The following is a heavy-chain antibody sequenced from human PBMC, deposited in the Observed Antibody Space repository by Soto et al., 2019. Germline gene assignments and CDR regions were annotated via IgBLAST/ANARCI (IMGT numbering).Heavy chain of an antibody. Sequence: ASVKVSCKASGYTFTSYGISWVRQAPGQGLEWKGWISAYNSNTNYAQKLQGRVTMTTDTSTSTAYMELRSLRSDDTAVYYCAREFDVDTAMENWFDPWGQGTLVTVSS. CDR2: ISAYNSNT. J-gene: IGHJ5*02. CDR3: AREFDVDTAMENWFDP. CDR1: GYTFTSYG. V-gene: IGHV1-18*01. D-gene: IGHD5-18*01.